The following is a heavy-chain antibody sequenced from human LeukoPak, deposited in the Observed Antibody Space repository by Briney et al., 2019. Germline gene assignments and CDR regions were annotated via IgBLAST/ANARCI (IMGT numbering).Heavy chain of an antibody. CDR2: VSSSGSTI. Sequence: PGGSLRLSCAASGFTFSDYYMSWIRQAPGKGLEWVSYVSSSGSTIYYADSAKGRFTISRDNAKNSLYLQMNSLRAEDTAVYYCARDRVASSGWSGGSIDYWGQGTLVTVSS. V-gene: IGHV3-11*01. D-gene: IGHD6-19*01. CDR3: ARDRVASSGWSGGSIDY. CDR1: GFTFSDYY. J-gene: IGHJ4*02.